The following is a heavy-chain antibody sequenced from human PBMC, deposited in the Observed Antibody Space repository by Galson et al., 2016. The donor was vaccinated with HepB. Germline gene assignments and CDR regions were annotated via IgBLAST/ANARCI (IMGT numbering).Heavy chain of an antibody. CDR3: ARKGKLYYYSGMDV. CDR1: TGSVTGYY. J-gene: IGHJ6*02. CDR2: VNHSGST. V-gene: IGHV4-34*01. D-gene: IGHD3-16*01. Sequence: SETLSLTCAVYTGSVTGYYWSWIRQPPGKGLEWIGEVNHSGSTSNNPSLKSRVTISVDTSKNQFSLKLTSVTAADTAVYYCARKGKLYYYSGMDVWGQGTTVTVSS.